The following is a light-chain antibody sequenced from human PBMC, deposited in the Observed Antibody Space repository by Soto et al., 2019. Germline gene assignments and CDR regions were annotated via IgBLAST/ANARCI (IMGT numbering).Light chain of an antibody. CDR1: SSDVGAYNY. Sequence: QSVLTQPASVSGSPGQSITISCTGTSSDVGAYNYVSWYQQHPGKAHKLMIFEVSDRPSGVSNRFSGSKSGNTASLTISGLQAEDEADYYCSSYTSSNTLVFGGGTKVTVL. V-gene: IGLV2-14*01. CDR2: EVS. J-gene: IGLJ2*01. CDR3: SSYTSSNTLV.